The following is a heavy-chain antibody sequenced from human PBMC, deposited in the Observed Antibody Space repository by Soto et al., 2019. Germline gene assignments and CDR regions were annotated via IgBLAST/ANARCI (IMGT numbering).Heavy chain of an antibody. J-gene: IGHJ5*02. V-gene: IGHV4-31*03. D-gene: IGHD4-4*01. CDR1: GGSISSGGYY. CDR3: ARDPGLHYPGGWFDP. CDR2: IYYSGST. Sequence: SETLSLTCTVSGGSISSGGYYWSWIRQHPGKGLEWIGYIYYSGSTYYNPSLKSRVTISVDTSKNQFSLKLSSVTAADTAVYYCARDPGLHYPGGWFDPWGQGTLVTVSS.